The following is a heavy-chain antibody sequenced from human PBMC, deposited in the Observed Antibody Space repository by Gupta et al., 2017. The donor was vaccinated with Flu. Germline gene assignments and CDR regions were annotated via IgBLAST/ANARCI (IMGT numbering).Heavy chain of an antibody. CDR3: ARAPGLVVLVDGAHNCFDS. J-gene: IGHJ5*01. D-gene: IGHD2-15*01. CDR2: INPNSGGT. Sequence: HWVRQAPGQGLEWMGWINPNSGGTHYAQRFQGRVTMTRDTPISTAYMELSRLRSDDMAVYYCARAPGLVVLVDGAHNCFDSWGQGTLVTVSS. V-gene: IGHV1-2*02.